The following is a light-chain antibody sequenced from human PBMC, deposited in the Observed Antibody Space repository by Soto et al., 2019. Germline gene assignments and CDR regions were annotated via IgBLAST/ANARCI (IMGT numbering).Light chain of an antibody. CDR2: DAS. CDR1: QTIDRW. V-gene: IGKV1-5*01. J-gene: IGKJ3*01. Sequence: DIQLTQSPSTLSASIGDRVVITCRASQTIDRWLAWYQQRPGLAPRLLIYDASTLESGVPSRFSGSGSGTEFTLTITSLRREDFATYFCQQTYRSPFTFGPGTKVDVK. CDR3: QQTYRSPFT.